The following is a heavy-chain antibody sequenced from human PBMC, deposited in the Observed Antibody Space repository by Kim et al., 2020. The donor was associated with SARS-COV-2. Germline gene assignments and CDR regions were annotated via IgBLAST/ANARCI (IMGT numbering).Heavy chain of an antibody. CDR3: ASLSITGTLGVDY. D-gene: IGHD1-7*01. V-gene: IGHV3-48*02. CDR2: ISSSSTI. CDR1: GFTFSSYS. Sequence: GGSLRLSCAASGFTFSSYSMNWVRQAPGKGLEWVSYISSSSTIYYADSVKGRFTISRDNAKNSLYLQMNSLRDEDTAVYYCASLSITGTLGVDYWGQGTLVTVSS. J-gene: IGHJ4*02.